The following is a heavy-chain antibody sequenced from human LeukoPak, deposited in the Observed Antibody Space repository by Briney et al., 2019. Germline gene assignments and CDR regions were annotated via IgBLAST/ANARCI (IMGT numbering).Heavy chain of an antibody. V-gene: IGHV4-61*08. Sequence: PSETLSLTCTVSDDSISGTVYYWSWIRQPPGKGLEWIGYVSYSGSTDYNPSLKSRVTISIDTSKNQFSLKLSSVTAADTAVYYCARGSQTPDAGYWGPGTLVTVSS. J-gene: IGHJ4*02. CDR1: DDSISGTVYY. CDR2: VSYSGST. D-gene: IGHD2-15*01. CDR3: ARGSQTPDAGY.